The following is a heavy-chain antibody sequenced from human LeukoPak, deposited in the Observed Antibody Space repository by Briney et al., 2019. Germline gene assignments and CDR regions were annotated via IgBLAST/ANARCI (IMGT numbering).Heavy chain of an antibody. CDR1: GFTFSNYW. D-gene: IGHD1-26*01. V-gene: IGHV3-7*01. CDR2: IKQDGGEK. J-gene: IGHJ4*02. CDR3: SRHRVVGATKIDS. Sequence: GGSLRLSCAASGFTFSNYWMDWVRQAPGKGLEWVGNIKQDGGEKYYVYSVNGRVTFSRDNDENSFFVQMTGLRAEAAAVYDCSRHRVVGATKIDSWGEGTLGSVSS.